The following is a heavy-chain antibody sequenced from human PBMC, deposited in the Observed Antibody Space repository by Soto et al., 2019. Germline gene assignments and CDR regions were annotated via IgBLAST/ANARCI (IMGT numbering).Heavy chain of an antibody. V-gene: IGHV1-46*01. J-gene: IGHJ6*03. CDR3: ATVPFADYYYMDV. CDR2: INPSGGST. CDR1: GYTFTSYY. D-gene: IGHD3-16*01. Sequence: ASVKVSCKASGYTFTSYYMHWVRQAPGQGHEWMGIINPSGGSTSYAQKFQGRVTMTRDTSTSTVYMELSSLRSEDTAVYYCATVPFADYYYMDVWGKGTTVTVSS.